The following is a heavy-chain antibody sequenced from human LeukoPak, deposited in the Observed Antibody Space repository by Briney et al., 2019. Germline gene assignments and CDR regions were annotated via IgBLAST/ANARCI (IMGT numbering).Heavy chain of an antibody. D-gene: IGHD3-10*01. CDR3: TTEAELTWWFGELLRDDY. CDR1: GFTFSNAW. V-gene: IGHV3-15*07. J-gene: IGHJ4*02. CDR2: IKSKTDGGTT. Sequence: GGSLRLSCAASGFTFSNAWMNWVRQAPGKGLEWVGRIKSKTDGGTTDYAAPVKGRFTISRDDSKNTLYLQMNSLKTEDTAVYYCTTEAELTWWFGELLRDDYWGQGTLVTVSS.